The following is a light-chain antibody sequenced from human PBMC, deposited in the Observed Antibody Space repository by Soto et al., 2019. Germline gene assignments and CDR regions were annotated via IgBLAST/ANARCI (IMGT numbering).Light chain of an antibody. CDR2: DAS. CDR1: QSVNNY. Sequence: EIFLKQSPATLPSSPGERAILSCRASQSVNNYLAWYQQKPGQAPRLLIYDASNRPGGIPARCSPHGSGTDFTLTVSSLEPADFAVYYCQERSNWVTFGHGTKV. J-gene: IGKJ3*01. CDR3: QERSNWVT. V-gene: IGKV3-11*01.